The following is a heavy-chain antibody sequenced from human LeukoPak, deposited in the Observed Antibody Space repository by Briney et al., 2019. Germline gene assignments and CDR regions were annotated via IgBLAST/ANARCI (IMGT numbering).Heavy chain of an antibody. D-gene: IGHD2-15*01. CDR3: GRVSQLGYCSGGNCFSMSGYFDY. CDR2: LRAYNGNK. J-gene: IGHJ4*02. CDR1: GHTFTSYG. Sequence: ASVKVSCKASGHTFTSYGISWVRQAPGQGLEWMGWLRAYNGNKNNEQKLPGRVTKITDTSTSPAYTELRSLRSEDTAVYYCGRVSQLGYCSGGNCFSMSGYFDYWGQGALGTVSP. V-gene: IGHV1-18*01.